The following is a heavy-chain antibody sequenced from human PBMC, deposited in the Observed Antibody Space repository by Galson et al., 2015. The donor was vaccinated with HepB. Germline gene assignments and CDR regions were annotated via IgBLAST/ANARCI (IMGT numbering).Heavy chain of an antibody. D-gene: IGHD2-15*01. V-gene: IGHV3-23*01. Sequence: SLRLSCAASGFTFSSYAMSWVRQAPGKGLEWVSAISGSGGSTYYADSVKGRFTISRDNSKNTLYLQMNSLRAEDTAVYYCAKDGGDCSGGNCYYFDYWGQGTLVAVSS. CDR2: ISGSGGST. CDR1: GFTFSSYA. J-gene: IGHJ4*02. CDR3: AKDGGDCSGGNCYYFDY.